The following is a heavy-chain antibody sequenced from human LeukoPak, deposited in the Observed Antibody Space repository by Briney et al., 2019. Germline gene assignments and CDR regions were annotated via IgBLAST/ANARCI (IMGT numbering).Heavy chain of an antibody. CDR1: GGSMSSFY. J-gene: IGHJ4*02. Sequence: SETLSLTCTVSGGSMSSFYWDWIRQPSGKGLQWVGRIYTSGVTNYNPSHKSRVTMSVDTSKNQFSLKLSSVTAADTAVYYCAREWASGDGSGYPYYFDYWGPGTLVTVSS. V-gene: IGHV4-4*07. D-gene: IGHD3-22*01. CDR3: AREWASGDGSGYPYYFDY. CDR2: IYTSGVT.